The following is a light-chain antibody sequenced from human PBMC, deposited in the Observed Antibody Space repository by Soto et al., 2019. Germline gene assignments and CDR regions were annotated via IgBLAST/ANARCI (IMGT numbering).Light chain of an antibody. CDR1: QSVSSNY. V-gene: IGKV3-20*01. J-gene: IGKJ1*01. Sequence: EIVLTQSPGTLSLSPGERATLSCRASQSVSSNYLAWYQQKPGQAPRLLIYGASTRATGIPDRFSASGSGTDFTLTISDVQPEDFALYYCHQRQSWPRTFGQGTKVDIK. CDR3: HQRQSWPRT. CDR2: GAS.